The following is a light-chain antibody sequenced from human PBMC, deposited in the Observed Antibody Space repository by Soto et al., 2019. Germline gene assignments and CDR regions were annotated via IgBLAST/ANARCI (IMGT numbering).Light chain of an antibody. V-gene: IGLV2-18*02. CDR2: EVT. CDR1: SSDVGSYNR. J-gene: IGLJ3*02. CDR3: ASYTSSRVWV. Sequence: QSALTQPPSVSGSPGQSVTFSCTGTSSDVGSYNRVSWYQQPPGTAPKLIIYEVTNRPSGVPVRFSGSKSANMASLTISGLQAEDEADYYCASYTSSRVWVFGGGTKLTVL.